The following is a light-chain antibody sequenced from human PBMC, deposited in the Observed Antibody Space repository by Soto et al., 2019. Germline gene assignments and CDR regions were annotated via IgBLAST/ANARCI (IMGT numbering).Light chain of an antibody. CDR3: KQYNNWLS. CDR2: YAS. J-gene: IGKJ5*01. CDR1: QSVSSN. V-gene: IGKV3-15*01. Sequence: EIVMPQSHVTLSVSPGESSTLSCRASQSVSSNLAWYQQKPGQPPRLLISYASSRATGIPARFSGSGSGTDFTLTISSLQSEDYAVYYCKQYNNWLSVGKGTRLEIK.